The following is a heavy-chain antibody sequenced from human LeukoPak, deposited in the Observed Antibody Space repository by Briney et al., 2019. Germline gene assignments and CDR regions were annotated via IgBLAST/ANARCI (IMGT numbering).Heavy chain of an antibody. V-gene: IGHV1-69*01. CDR1: GGTFSSYA. J-gene: IGHJ4*02. Sequence: GASVKVSCKASGGTFSSYAISWVRQAPGQGLEWMGGIIPIFGTANYAQKFQGRVTITADESTSTAYMELSSLRSEDTAVYYCAREWYAGDYFDYWGQGTLVTVSS. CDR3: AREWYAGDYFDY. D-gene: IGHD6-13*01. CDR2: IIPIFGTA.